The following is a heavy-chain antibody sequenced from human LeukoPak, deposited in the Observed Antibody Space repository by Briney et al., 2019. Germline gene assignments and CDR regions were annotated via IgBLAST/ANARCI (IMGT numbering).Heavy chain of an antibody. J-gene: IGHJ4*02. D-gene: IGHD3/OR15-3a*01. Sequence: ASVRVSCKTSGCTFTSFGISWVGQAPGQGLEWMGWISAYNGNINYAQKLQGRVTMTTDTSTSTAYMELRSLRSDDTAVFYCVRDLGVDTSMIFFDYWGQGTLVTVSS. CDR2: ISAYNGNI. CDR3: VRDLGVDTSMIFFDY. CDR1: GCTFTSFG. V-gene: IGHV1-18*01.